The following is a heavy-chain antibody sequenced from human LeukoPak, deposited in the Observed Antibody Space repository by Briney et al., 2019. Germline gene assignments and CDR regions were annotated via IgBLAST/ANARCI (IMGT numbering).Heavy chain of an antibody. D-gene: IGHD3-10*01. Sequence: ASVKVSCKASGGTFSSYAISWVRQAPGQGLEWMGRIIPIFGTANYAQKFQGRVTITTDGSTSTAYMELSSLRSEDTAVYYCASGITMVRGVILSPLDYWGQGTLVTVSS. CDR2: IIPIFGTA. V-gene: IGHV1-69*05. J-gene: IGHJ4*02. CDR3: ASGITMVRGVILSPLDY. CDR1: GGTFSSYA.